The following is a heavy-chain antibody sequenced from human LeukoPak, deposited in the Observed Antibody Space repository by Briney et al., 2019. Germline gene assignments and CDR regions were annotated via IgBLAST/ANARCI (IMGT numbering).Heavy chain of an antibody. CDR2: IKPDSGDT. Sequence: ASVKVSCKASGYTFTAYYMHWVRQAPGQGLEWMGWIKPDSGDTYYAKNFQGRVTMTRDTSISTPYMELSRLRSDDTAVYYCATQEYTNSSTDYWGQGTLVTVSS. CDR1: GYTFTAYY. V-gene: IGHV1-2*02. CDR3: ATQEYTNSSTDY. J-gene: IGHJ4*02. D-gene: IGHD6-6*01.